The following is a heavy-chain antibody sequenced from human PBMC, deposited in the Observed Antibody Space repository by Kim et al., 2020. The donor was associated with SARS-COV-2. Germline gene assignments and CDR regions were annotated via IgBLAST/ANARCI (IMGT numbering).Heavy chain of an antibody. D-gene: IGHD6-19*01. Sequence: SETLSLTCTVSGGSISSSSYYWGWIRQPPGKGLEWIGNIYYSGSTYYNPSLKSRVTISVDTSKNQFSLKLSSVTAADTAVYYCARALRTGIAVAGGYYF. CDR1: GGSISSSSYY. CDR2: IYYSGST. J-gene: IGHJ4*01. V-gene: IGHV4-39*01. CDR3: ARALRTGIAVAGGYYF.